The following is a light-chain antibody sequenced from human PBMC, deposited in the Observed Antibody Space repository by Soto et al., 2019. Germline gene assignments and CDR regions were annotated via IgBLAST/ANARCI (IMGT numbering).Light chain of an antibody. V-gene: IGKV3-15*01. Sequence: EIVLTQSPGTLSLPPGERATLSCRASQSVSSTSLAWYQQKPGQAPRLLIYDTYTRATGTPARFSGSGSGTEFTLTISSLQSEDFAIYYCQQYHNWPAFGQGTKVDIK. J-gene: IGKJ1*01. CDR1: QSVSST. CDR2: DTY. CDR3: QQYHNWPA.